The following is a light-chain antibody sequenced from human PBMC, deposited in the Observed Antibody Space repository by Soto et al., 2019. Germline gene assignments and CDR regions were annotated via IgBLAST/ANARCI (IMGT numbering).Light chain of an antibody. V-gene: IGKV3-15*01. CDR2: GAS. Sequence: EVVMTRFPATLSVSPGGRATLSCRASQSVWSNLAWYQQKPGQAPRLLIYGASTRATGVPAKFSGSGSGTEFTLTISSLQTEDFGVYYCQQYDNRSPLTFGGGTKVEI. CDR3: QQYDNRSPLT. J-gene: IGKJ4*01. CDR1: QSVWSN.